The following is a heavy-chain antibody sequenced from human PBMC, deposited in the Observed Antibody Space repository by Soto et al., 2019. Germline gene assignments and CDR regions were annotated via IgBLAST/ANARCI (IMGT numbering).Heavy chain of an antibody. J-gene: IGHJ4*02. D-gene: IGHD2-2*01. Sequence: QVRLVESGGGVVQPGRSLRLSCAASGFTFSSYGMHWVRQAPGRGLEWLAVLSYDGSNKFYADSVKGRFTISRDNSKNTLYLQMNSLTAVDTAVYYCAKTASPAAMGYYFDNWGQGTLVTVSS. CDR1: GFTFSSYG. CDR2: LSYDGSNK. V-gene: IGHV3-30*18. CDR3: AKTASPAAMGYYFDN.